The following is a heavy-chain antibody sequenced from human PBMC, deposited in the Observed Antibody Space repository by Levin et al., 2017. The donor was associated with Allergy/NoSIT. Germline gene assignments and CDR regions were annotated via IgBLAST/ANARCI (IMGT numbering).Heavy chain of an antibody. Sequence: GSLRLSCKASGYSFASYWLGWVRQTPGKGLEYMGVIFPRDSDTRYSPSLQGHVTISADESISTAYLQWSSLKASDTGIYFCVRGGNRANYDWFDTWGQGTQVTVSS. CDR3: VRGGNRANYDWFDT. CDR2: IFPRDSDT. V-gene: IGHV5-51*01. J-gene: IGHJ5*02. D-gene: IGHD4-23*01. CDR1: GYSFASYW.